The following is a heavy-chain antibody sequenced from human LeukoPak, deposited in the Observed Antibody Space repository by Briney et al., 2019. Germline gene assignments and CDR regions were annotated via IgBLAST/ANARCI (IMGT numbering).Heavy chain of an antibody. Sequence: GESLKISCKGSGYSSTSYWIGWVRQMPGKGLEWMGIIFPGDSDTRYSPSFQGQVTISADKSISTAYLHWSSLKASDTAIYYCARQSQYSSSWYRKDFDYWGQGTLLTVSS. CDR3: ARQSQYSSSWYRKDFDY. J-gene: IGHJ4*02. D-gene: IGHD6-13*01. CDR1: GYSSTSYW. V-gene: IGHV5-51*01. CDR2: IFPGDSDT.